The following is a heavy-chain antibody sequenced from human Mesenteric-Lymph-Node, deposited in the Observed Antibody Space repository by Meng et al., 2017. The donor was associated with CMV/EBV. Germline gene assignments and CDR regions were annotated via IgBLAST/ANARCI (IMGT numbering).Heavy chain of an antibody. CDR3: GGGSGWIFDY. CDR2: ISASSDYI. Sequence: GESLKISCAASGFTFYTYSMNWVRQVPGKGLEWVSSISASSDYIYYTDSVKGRFTISRDNAKNSLSLQMDSLRVEDTAVYYCGGGSGWIFDYWGQGALVTVSS. CDR1: GFTFYTYS. J-gene: IGHJ4*02. V-gene: IGHV3-21*01. D-gene: IGHD2-2*03.